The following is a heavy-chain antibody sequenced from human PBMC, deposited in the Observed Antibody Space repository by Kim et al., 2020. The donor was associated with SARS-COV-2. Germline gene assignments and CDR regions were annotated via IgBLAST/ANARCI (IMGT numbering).Heavy chain of an antibody. J-gene: IGHJ3*02. CDR2: ITPFNGNT. V-gene: IGHV1-45*03. Sequence: SVKVSCKASGYTFTYRYLHWVRQAPRQALEWMGWITPFNGNTNYAQKFQDRVTITRDRSMSTAYMELSSLRSEDTAMYYCAASPHWAFDIWGQGTMVTVSS. CDR3: AASPHWAFDI. CDR1: GYTFTYRY. D-gene: IGHD1-1*01.